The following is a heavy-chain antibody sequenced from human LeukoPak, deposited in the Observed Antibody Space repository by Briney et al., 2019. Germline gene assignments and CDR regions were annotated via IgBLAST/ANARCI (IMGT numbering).Heavy chain of an antibody. V-gene: IGHV1-69*06. CDR1: GGTFSSYA. CDR3: ARDRVAAPVMDV. D-gene: IGHD6-19*01. CDR2: IIPIFGTA. Sequence: SVKVSCKASGGTFSSYAVSWVRQAPGQGLQWMGGIIPIFGTANYAQKFQGRVTITADKSTSTAYMELSSLRSEDTAVYYCARDRVAAPVMDVWGKGTTVTVSS. J-gene: IGHJ6*04.